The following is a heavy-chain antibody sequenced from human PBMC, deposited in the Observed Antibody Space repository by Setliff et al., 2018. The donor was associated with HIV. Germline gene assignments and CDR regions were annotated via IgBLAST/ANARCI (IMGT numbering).Heavy chain of an antibody. V-gene: IGHV4-39*01. CDR1: GGSISSGIQY. D-gene: IGHD6-13*01. CDR2: ISYSGNA. CDR3: ARRGSSWYSHWFDL. J-gene: IGHJ5*02. Sequence: SETLSLTCNVSGGSISSGIQYWGWVRQSPGKGLEWIGTISYSGNAYYNPSLKSRVTISVDTSKSQFSLNVKSMTAADTAIYYCARRGSSWYSHWFDLWGQGTLVTVSS.